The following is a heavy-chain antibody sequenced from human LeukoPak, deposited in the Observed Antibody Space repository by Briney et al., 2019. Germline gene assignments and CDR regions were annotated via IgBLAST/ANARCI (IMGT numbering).Heavy chain of an antibody. D-gene: IGHD3-22*01. Sequence: SETLSLTCTVSGGSLFSYHWSWVRQSAGEGVEWVGHIYVTGTTNYSPSLKSRVTMSVDTTKNQFSLKLKSVPAADTAVYYCARLRFYDSSGYSPGYYMDVWGKGTTVIVSS. CDR2: IYVTGTT. CDR3: ARLRFYDSSGYSPGYYMDV. V-gene: IGHV4-4*07. J-gene: IGHJ6*03. CDR1: GGSLFSYH.